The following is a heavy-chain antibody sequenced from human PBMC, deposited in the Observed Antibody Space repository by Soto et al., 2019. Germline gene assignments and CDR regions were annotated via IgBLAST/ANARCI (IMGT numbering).Heavy chain of an antibody. CDR1: GFTFSSYA. CDR3: AGYCSSTSCPFDY. V-gene: IGHV3-30-3*01. Sequence: GGSLRLSCAASGFTFSSYAMHWVRQAPGKGLEWVAVISYDGSNKYYADSVKGRFTISRDNPKNTLYLQMNSLRAEDTAVYYCAGYCSSTSCPFDYWGQGTLVTVSS. D-gene: IGHD2-2*01. CDR2: ISYDGSNK. J-gene: IGHJ4*02.